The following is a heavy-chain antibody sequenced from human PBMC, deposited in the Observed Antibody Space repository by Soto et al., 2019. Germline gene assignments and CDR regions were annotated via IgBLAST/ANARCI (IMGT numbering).Heavy chain of an antibody. J-gene: IGHJ4*02. Sequence: SVKVSCKASGGTFSSYAISWVRQAPGQGLEWMGGIIPIFGTANYAQKFQGRVTITADKSTSTAYMELSSLRSEGTAVYYCARVEGLGYCSGGSCSRYYFDYWGQGTLVTVSS. CDR1: GGTFSSYA. D-gene: IGHD2-15*01. CDR2: IIPIFGTA. V-gene: IGHV1-69*06. CDR3: ARVEGLGYCSGGSCSRYYFDY.